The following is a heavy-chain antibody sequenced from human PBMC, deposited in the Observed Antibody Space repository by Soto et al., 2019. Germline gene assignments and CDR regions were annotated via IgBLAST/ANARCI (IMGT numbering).Heavy chain of an antibody. V-gene: IGHV3-21*01. Sequence: GGSLRLSCAASGFTFSSYSMNWVRQAPGKGLEWVSSISSSSSYIYYADSVKGRFTISRDNAKNSLYLQMNSLRAEDTAVYYCARDLPLYTGVFDMWGQGTMVTVSS. CDR2: ISSSSSYI. J-gene: IGHJ3*02. CDR3: ARDLPLYTGVFDM. D-gene: IGHD2-2*02. CDR1: GFTFSSYS.